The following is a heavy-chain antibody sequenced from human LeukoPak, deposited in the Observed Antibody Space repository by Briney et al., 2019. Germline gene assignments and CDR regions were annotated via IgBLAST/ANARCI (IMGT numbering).Heavy chain of an antibody. J-gene: IGHJ6*03. V-gene: IGHV3-21*01. CDR1: GFTFSRHW. D-gene: IGHD1-26*01. CDR3: ARDPYSGAYGDTYYYFMDV. Sequence: PGGSLRLSCAASGFTFSRHWMTWVRQAPGKGLEWISSITTSSSYTFYADSVKGRFTISRDNARNSLYLQMNSLTAEDTAVYYCARDPYSGAYGDTYYYFMDVWGKGTTVTISS. CDR2: ITTSSSYT.